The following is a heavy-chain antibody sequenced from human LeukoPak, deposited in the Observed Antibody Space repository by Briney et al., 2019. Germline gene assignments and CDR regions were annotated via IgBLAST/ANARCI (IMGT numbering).Heavy chain of an antibody. CDR3: AKGSLQSRRFELAGWYFDL. Sequence: GGSLRLFCAASGFTFSSYALSWVREAPGKGLVWVSAISGSGCSTYYADSVKGRLTISRDNSKDTLYLQMNSLRAEDTAVYYCAKGSLQSRRFELAGWYFDLWGRGTLVAVSS. CDR2: ISGSGCST. J-gene: IGHJ2*01. D-gene: IGHD3/OR15-3a*01. V-gene: IGHV3-23*01. CDR1: GFTFSSYA.